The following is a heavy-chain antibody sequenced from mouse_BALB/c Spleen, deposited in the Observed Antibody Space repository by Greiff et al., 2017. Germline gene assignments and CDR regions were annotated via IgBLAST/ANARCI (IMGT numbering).Heavy chain of an antibody. CDR3: ARYYYGHAMDY. V-gene: IGHV1-77*01. CDR1: GYTFTDYY. CDR2: IYPGSGNT. J-gene: IGHJ4*01. Sequence: SGAELARPGASVKLSCKASGYTFTDYYINWVKQRTGQGLEWIGEIYPGSGNTYYNEKFKGKATLTADKSSSTAYMQLSSLTSEDSAVYFCARYYYGHAMDYWGQGTSVTVSS. D-gene: IGHD1-1*01.